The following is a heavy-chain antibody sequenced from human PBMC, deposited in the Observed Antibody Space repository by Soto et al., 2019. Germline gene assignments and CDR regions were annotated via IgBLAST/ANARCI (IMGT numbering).Heavy chain of an antibody. CDR3: ARVESFTGMVLLED. J-gene: IGHJ4*02. D-gene: IGHD5-18*01. CDR1: GGTFSSYA. Sequence: GPSVKVSCKASGGTFSSYAISWVRQAPGQGLEWTGGIIPIFGTANYAQKFQGRVTITADESTSTAYMELSSLRSDDTAVYYCARVESFTGMVLLEDWGQGTLVTVAS. V-gene: IGHV1-69*13. CDR2: IIPIFGTA.